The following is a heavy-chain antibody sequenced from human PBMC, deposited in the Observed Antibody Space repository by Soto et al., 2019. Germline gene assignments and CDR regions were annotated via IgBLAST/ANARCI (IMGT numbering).Heavy chain of an antibody. CDR3: AKDRYCSGGSCYSHIDY. D-gene: IGHD2-15*01. CDR1: GFTFDDYA. V-gene: IGHV3-9*01. Sequence: VQLVESGGGLVQPGRSLRLSCAASGFTFDDYAMHWVRQAPGKGLEWVSGIGWNSGSVGYADSVKGRFTISRDNAKNSLYLQMNSLRAEDTALYYCAKDRYCSGGSCYSHIDYWGQGTMGTVSS. J-gene: IGHJ4*02. CDR2: IGWNSGSV.